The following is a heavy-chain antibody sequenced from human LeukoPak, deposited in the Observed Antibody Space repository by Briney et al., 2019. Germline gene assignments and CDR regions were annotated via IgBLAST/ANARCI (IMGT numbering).Heavy chain of an antibody. CDR2: IYSGGRT. J-gene: IGHJ4*02. V-gene: IGHV3-53*01. D-gene: IGHD4-23*01. Sequence: GGSLRLSCAASGLTVSSNSMSWVRQAPGKGLEWVSVIYSGGRTDYADSVKGRFTISRDNSQNRLYPQMNSLRAEDTAVYYCASAGGKSFDFWGQGTLVTVSS. CDR3: ASAGGKSFDF. CDR1: GLTVSSNS.